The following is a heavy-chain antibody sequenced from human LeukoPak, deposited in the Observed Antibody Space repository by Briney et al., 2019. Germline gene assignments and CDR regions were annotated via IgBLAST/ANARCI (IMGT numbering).Heavy chain of an antibody. D-gene: IGHD6-19*01. J-gene: IGHJ4*02. CDR1: GFAFSTYA. CDR3: AKDRVPAVAGVFDY. CDR2: ISNTGGNT. Sequence: PGGSLRLSCAASGFAFSTYAMSWVRHAPGKGLEWVSLISNTGGNTYYADSVKGRFTISRDNSKNTLYLQMNSLRAEDTAVYYCAKDRVPAVAGVFDYWGQGTLVTVSS. V-gene: IGHV3-23*01.